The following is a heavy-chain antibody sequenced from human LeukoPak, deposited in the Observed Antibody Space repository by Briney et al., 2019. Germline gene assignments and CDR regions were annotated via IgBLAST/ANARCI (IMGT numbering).Heavy chain of an antibody. CDR2: IYSSGGT. J-gene: IGHJ5*02. V-gene: IGHV4-31*03. Sequence: SQTLSLTCTVSGGSIGSGGFYWSWIRQHPGKGLEWIGYIYSSGGTHYNPSLKSRVTISVDTSKNQFSLKLSSVTAADTAVYYCASRRWFDPWGQGTLVTVSS. CDR1: GGSIGSGGFY. CDR3: ASRRWFDP.